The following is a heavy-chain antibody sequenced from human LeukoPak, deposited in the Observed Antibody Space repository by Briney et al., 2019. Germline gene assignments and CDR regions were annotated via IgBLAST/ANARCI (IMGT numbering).Heavy chain of an antibody. CDR2: ISSSGSTI. CDR3: AVISVYYASSGYYYPLSY. CDR1: GFTFSSYE. V-gene: IGHV3-48*03. D-gene: IGHD3-22*01. Sequence: GGSLRLSCAASGFTFSSYEMNWVRQAPGKGLEWVSYISSSGSTIYYADSVKGRFTISRDNAKNSLYLQMNSLRAEDTAVYYCAVISVYYASSGYYYPLSYWGQGTLVTVS. J-gene: IGHJ4*02.